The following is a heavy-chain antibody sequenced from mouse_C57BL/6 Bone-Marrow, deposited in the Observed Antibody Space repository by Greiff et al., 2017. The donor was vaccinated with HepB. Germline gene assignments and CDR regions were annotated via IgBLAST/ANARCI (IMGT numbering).Heavy chain of an antibody. CDR1: GYSITSCSY. V-gene: IGHV3-6*01. J-gene: IGHJ4*01. CDR2: ISYDGSN. D-gene: IGHD2-3*01. CDR3: ARDLYDGYLYYYALDY. Sequence: EVKLMESGPGLVKPSQSLSLTCSVTGYSITSCSYWNGIRQFPGNKLEWRGYISYDGSNNYHQSLKNRISITRDTSKNKFFLKLNTVTTDDTATYYCARDLYDGYLYYYALDYWGQGTSVTVSS.